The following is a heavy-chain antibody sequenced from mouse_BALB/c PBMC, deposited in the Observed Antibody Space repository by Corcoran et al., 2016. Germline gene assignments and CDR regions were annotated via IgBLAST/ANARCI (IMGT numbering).Heavy chain of an antibody. Sequence: QVQLRQSGAELMKPGASVKISCKATGYTFSSYWIEWVKQRPGHGLEWIGEILPGSGSTNYNEKFKGKATFTADTSSNTAYMQLSSLTSEDSAVYYCAKSLLNYAMDYWGQGTSVTVSS. CDR2: ILPGSGST. J-gene: IGHJ4*01. CDR1: GYTFSSYW. CDR3: AKSLLNYAMDY. D-gene: IGHD1-2*01. V-gene: IGHV1-9*01.